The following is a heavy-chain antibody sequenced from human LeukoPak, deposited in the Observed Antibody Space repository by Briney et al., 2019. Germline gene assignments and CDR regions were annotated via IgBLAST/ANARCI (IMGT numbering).Heavy chain of an antibody. CDR2: IIPIFGTA. CDR3: ARVWADPYDSSGYYYYYYYGMDV. J-gene: IGHJ6*02. V-gene: IGHV1-69*13. D-gene: IGHD3-22*01. Sequence: SVKVSCKASGGTFISYAISWVRQAPGQGLEWMGGIIPIFGTANYAQKFQGRVTITADESTSTAYMELSSLRSEDTAVYYCARVWADPYDSSGYYYYYYYGMDVWGQGTTVTVSS. CDR1: GGTFISYA.